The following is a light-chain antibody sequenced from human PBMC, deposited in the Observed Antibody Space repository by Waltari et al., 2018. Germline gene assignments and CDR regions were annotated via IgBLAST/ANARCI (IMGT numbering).Light chain of an antibody. CDR2: EVS. Sequence: EIVMTQAPLSLSVTHGQPASMSCKSSQSLLHSDGRARLYWYLHKPGQSPQLLISEVSNRFSGVTERFSGSGSGTDFTLKISRVEAEDVGVYFCMQNIQLPTFGQGTKVEIE. CDR1: QSLLHSDGRAR. V-gene: IGKV2D-29*02. CDR3: MQNIQLPT. J-gene: IGKJ1*01.